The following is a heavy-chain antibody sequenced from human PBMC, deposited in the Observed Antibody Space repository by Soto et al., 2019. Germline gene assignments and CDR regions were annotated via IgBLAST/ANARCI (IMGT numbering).Heavy chain of an antibody. CDR1: GFTFSSYS. CDR3: VSRVIVVGPAAIFY. V-gene: IGHV3-21*01. CDR2: ISSSSSYI. D-gene: IGHD2-2*01. J-gene: IGHJ4*02. Sequence: EVQLVESGGGLVKPGGSLRLSCAASGFTFSSYSMNWVRQAPGKGLEWVSSISSSSSYIYYADSVKGRFTISRDNAKNSLYLQMNSLRAEDTAVYYCVSRVIVVGPAAIFYWGQGTLVTVSS.